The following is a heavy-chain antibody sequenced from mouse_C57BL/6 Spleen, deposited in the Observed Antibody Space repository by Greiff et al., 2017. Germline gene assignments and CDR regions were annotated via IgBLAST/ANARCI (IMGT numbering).Heavy chain of an antibody. Sequence: VQLQQSGPELVKPGASVKIPCKASGYTFTDYNMDWVKQSHGKSLEWIGDINPNNGGTNYNPKFKGKATLTVDKSSSTAYMELRSLTSADTAVYSCARRDDCDGFAYWGQGTLVTVSA. CDR2: INPNNGGT. CDR3: ARRDDCDGFAY. CDR1: GYTFTDYN. D-gene: IGHD2-4*01. V-gene: IGHV1-18*01. J-gene: IGHJ3*01.